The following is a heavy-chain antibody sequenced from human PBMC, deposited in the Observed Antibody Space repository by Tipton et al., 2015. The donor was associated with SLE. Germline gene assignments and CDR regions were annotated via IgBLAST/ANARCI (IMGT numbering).Heavy chain of an antibody. CDR2: IYYSGST. J-gene: IGHJ4*02. CDR3: AIHRGHPTHTPPSESRVPIPVHPSKHRFSRRRSCGPAADTAVYYCARHRVAVAAHWGFDY. D-gene: IGHD3-10*01. Sequence: TLSLTCTVSGGSISSYYWSWIRQPPGKGLEWIGYIYYSGSTNYNPSLESRVTISVDTSKNQFSLKLSSVTAADTAVYYCAIHRGHPTHTPPSESRVPIPVHPSKHRFSRRRSCGPAADTAVYYCARHRVAVAAHWGFDYWGQGTLVTVSS. V-gene: IGHV4-59*08. CDR1: GGSISSYY.